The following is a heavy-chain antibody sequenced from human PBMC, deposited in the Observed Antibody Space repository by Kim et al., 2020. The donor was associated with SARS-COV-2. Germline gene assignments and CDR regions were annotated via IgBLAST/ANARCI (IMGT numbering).Heavy chain of an antibody. CDR2: IYYSGST. J-gene: IGHJ4*02. CDR1: GGSISSLY. V-gene: IGHV4-59*01. CDR3: ARIWWGGAFDY. D-gene: IGHD2-15*01. Sequence: SETLSLTCTVSGGSISSLYWSWIRQPPGKGLEWIGEGLEWIGNIYYSGSTNYNPSLKSRVTISVDTSKNQFSLKLSSVTAADTAVYYCARIWWGGAFDYWGQGTLVTVSS.